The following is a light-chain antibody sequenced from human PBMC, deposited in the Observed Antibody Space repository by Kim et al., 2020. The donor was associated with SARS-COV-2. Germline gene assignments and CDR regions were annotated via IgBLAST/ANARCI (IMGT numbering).Light chain of an antibody. J-gene: IGKJ4*01. CDR3: QQYTDWPHT. V-gene: IGKV3-15*01. CDR1: QSVRSY. CDR2: YAS. Sequence: EIVMTQSPATLSVSPGEIVTLSCMASQSVRSYLAWYHQKPGQAPRLLICYASTRATGIPARFSDSGSGTEFTLTISSMQSEDFAVYFCQQYTDWPHTFGGGTRVEIK.